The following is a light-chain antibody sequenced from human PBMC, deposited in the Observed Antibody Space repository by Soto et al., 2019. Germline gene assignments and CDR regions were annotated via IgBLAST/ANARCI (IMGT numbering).Light chain of an antibody. CDR1: QSVRSS. V-gene: IGKV3-15*01. CDR2: GAS. Sequence: EIVLTQSPATLSLSPGERATLFCRASQSVRSSLAWYQQKPGQTPRLLIYGASTRATGIPARFSGSGSGTEFTLTISSLQSEDFAVYYCQQYHKWPPYTFGQGTKVDIK. J-gene: IGKJ2*01. CDR3: QQYHKWPPYT.